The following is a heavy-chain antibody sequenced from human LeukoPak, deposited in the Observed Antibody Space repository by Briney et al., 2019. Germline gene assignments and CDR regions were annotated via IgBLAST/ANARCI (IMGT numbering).Heavy chain of an antibody. V-gene: IGHV4-38-2*02. Sequence: SETLSLTCTVSGYSISSGYYWGWIRQPPGKGLEWIGNIYYSGSTNYNPSLKSRVTISVDTSKNQFSLKLSSVTAADTAVYYCARDRYDILTGYYYFDYWGQGTLVTVSS. CDR2: IYYSGST. J-gene: IGHJ4*02. CDR1: GYSISSGYY. CDR3: ARDRYDILTGYYYFDY. D-gene: IGHD3-9*01.